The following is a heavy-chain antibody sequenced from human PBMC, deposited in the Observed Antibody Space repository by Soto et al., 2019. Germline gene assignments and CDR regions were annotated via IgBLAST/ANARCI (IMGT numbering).Heavy chain of an antibody. CDR2: INTYNGNT. CDR1: GYTFTRYG. D-gene: IGHD3-16*01. Sequence: QVQLVQSGAEVKNPGAPVKVSCKASGYTFTRYGIGWARQAPGQGHEWMGWINTYNGNTNYAQNVQGRVTLTTDTSTSTAYMELRSLRSNDTAIYYCAMVDVYVTPSPQDVWGQGTTVIVSS. J-gene: IGHJ6*02. V-gene: IGHV1-18*01. CDR3: AMVDVYVTPSPQDV.